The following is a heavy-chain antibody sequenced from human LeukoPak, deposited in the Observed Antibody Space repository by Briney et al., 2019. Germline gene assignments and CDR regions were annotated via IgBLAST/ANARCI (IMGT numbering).Heavy chain of an antibody. CDR2: IYYSGST. Sequence: SETLSLTCTVSGGSISSYNWSWIRQPPGKGLEWIGYIYYSGSTNYNPSVKSRVTISVDTSKNQFSLKLSSVTAADTAVYYCARVRYSSGWYDGLDYWGQGTLVTVSS. CDR1: GGSISSYN. J-gene: IGHJ4*02. V-gene: IGHV4-59*01. CDR3: ARVRYSSGWYDGLDY. D-gene: IGHD6-19*01.